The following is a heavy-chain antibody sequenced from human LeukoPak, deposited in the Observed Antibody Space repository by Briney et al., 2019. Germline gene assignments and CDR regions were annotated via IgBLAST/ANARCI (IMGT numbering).Heavy chain of an antibody. CDR2: ISSSSSTI. D-gene: IGHD1-1*01. V-gene: IGHV3-48*02. CDR3: ASGQNWYYGMDV. J-gene: IGHJ6*02. CDR1: RFTFSNNW. Sequence: GGSLRLSCAASRFTFSNNWMTWVRQAPGKGLEWVSYISSSSSTIYYADSVKGRFTISRDNAKNSLYLQINSLRDEDTAVYYCASGQNWYYGMDVWGQGTTVTVSS.